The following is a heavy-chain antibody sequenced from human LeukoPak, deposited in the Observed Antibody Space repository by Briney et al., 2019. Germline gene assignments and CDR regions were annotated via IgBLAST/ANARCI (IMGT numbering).Heavy chain of an antibody. CDR2: TYYRSKWYN. D-gene: IGHD3-10*01. CDR1: GDSVSGNSPA. V-gene: IGHV6-1*01. Sequence: SQTLSLTCAISGDSVSGNSPAWNWIRQSPSRGLEWLGRTYYRSKWYNEYAVSVKSRITINPDTSKNQFPLQLNSVTPDDTAVYYCSRFNRGAFDYWGQGSLVTVSS. CDR3: SRFNRGAFDY. J-gene: IGHJ4*02.